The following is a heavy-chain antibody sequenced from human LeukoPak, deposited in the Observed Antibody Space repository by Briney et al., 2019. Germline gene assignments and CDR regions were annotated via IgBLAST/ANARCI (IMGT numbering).Heavy chain of an antibody. CDR2: IRYDGSNK. CDR1: GFTFSSYG. D-gene: IGHD2-15*01. J-gene: IGHJ4*02. V-gene: IGHV3-30*02. CDR3: AKDSRSVVAATD. Sequence: GGSLRLSCAASGFTFSSYGMHWVRQAPGKGLEWVAFIRYDGSNKYYADSVKGLFTISRDNSKNTLYLQMNSLRAEDTAVYYCAKDSRSVVAATDWGQGTLVTVSS.